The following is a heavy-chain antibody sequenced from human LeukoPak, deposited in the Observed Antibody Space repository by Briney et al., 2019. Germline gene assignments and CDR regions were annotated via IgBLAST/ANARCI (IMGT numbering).Heavy chain of an antibody. CDR2: IRSKANSYAT. CDR3: TTLDYDFWSGYNGRHY. CDR1: GFTFSGSA. Sequence: GGSLRLSCAASGFTFSGSAMHWVRQASGKGMEWVGRIRSKANSYATAYAASVKGRFTISRDDSKNTAYLQMNSLKTEDTAVYYCTTLDYDFWSGYNGRHYWGQGTLVTVSS. D-gene: IGHD3-3*01. J-gene: IGHJ4*02. V-gene: IGHV3-73*01.